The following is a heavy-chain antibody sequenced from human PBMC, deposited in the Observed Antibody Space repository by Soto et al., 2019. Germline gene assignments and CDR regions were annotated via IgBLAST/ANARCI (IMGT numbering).Heavy chain of an antibody. Sequence: ASVKVSCKASGYTFTGYYMHWVRQAPGQGLEWMGWINPNSGGTNYAQKFQGWVTMTRDTSISTAYMELSRLRSDDTAVYYCARGPRTEYYYYMDVWGKGTTVTVSS. CDR2: INPNSGGT. V-gene: IGHV1-2*04. CDR1: GYTFTGYY. CDR3: ARGPRTEYYYYMDV. J-gene: IGHJ6*03.